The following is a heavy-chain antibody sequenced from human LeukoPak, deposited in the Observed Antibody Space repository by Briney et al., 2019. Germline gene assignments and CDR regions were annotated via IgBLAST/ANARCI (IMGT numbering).Heavy chain of an antibody. Sequence: GASVKVSCKASGYTFTSYDINWVRQATGQGLEWMGWMNPNSGNTGYAQKFQGRVTMTRNTSISTAYMELSSLRSEDTAVYYCARGYYDRIWFDHWGQGTLVTVSS. J-gene: IGHJ5*02. CDR3: ARGYYDRIWFDH. D-gene: IGHD3-22*01. CDR1: GYTFTSYD. CDR2: MNPNSGNT. V-gene: IGHV1-8*01.